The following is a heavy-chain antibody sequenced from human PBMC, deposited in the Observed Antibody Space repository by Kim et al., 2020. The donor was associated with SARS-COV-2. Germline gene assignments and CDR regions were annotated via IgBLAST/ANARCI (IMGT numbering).Heavy chain of an antibody. CDR3: ARERVRGVDYCMDV. D-gene: IGHD3-10*01. Sequence: SETLSLTCTVSGGSISSYYWSWIRQPPGKGLEWIGYIYYSGSTNYNPSLKSRVTISVDTSKNQFSLKLSSVTAADTAVYYCARERVRGVDYCMDVWGQGTTVTVS. CDR2: IYYSGST. V-gene: IGHV4-59*13. J-gene: IGHJ6*02. CDR1: GGSISSYY.